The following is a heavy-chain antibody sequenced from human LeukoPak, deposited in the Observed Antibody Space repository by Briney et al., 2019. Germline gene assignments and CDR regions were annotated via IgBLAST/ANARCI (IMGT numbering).Heavy chain of an antibody. CDR2: IYYSGST. D-gene: IGHD5-18*01. Sequence: SEPLSLTCTVSGGSISSYYWSWIRQPPGKGLEWIGYIYYSGSTNYNPSLKSRVTMSVDTSKNQFSLQLSSVTAADTAIYYCAKAQGYGWFDPWGQGTLVTVSS. CDR3: AKAQGYGWFDP. V-gene: IGHV4-59*12. CDR1: GGSISSYY. J-gene: IGHJ5*02.